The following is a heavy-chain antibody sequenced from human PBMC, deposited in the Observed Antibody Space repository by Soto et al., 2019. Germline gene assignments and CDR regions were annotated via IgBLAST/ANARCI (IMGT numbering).Heavy chain of an antibody. V-gene: IGHV3-30-3*01. D-gene: IGHD5-18*01. CDR3: AHLAGLSHTDDF. Sequence: QVQLVESGGGVVQPGRSLRLSCAASGFTFSDYALHWVRQAPGKGLEWVTVISSDGSNRYYADSVKGRFTISRDNSKNTLYLQMNSLRVEDTAIYRCAHLAGLSHTDDFWGQGTPVTVSS. CDR2: ISSDGSNR. CDR1: GFTFSDYA. J-gene: IGHJ4*02.